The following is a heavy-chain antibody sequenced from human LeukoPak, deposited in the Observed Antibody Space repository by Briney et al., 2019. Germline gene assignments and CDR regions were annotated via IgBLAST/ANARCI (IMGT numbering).Heavy chain of an antibody. CDR3: AKGGGYYPFDY. D-gene: IGHD3-22*01. V-gene: IGHV3-23*01. CDR2: ISGSGGST. Sequence: PGGSLRLSCAASGFTFSSYAMSWVRQAPGKGLEWVSTISGSGGSTYYTNSVKGRFTISRDNSKNTLYLQMNSLRAEDTAVYYCAKGGGYYPFDYWGQGTLVTVSS. CDR1: GFTFSSYA. J-gene: IGHJ4*02.